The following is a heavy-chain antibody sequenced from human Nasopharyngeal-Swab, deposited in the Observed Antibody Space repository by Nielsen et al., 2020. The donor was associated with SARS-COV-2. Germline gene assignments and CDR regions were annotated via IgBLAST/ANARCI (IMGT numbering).Heavy chain of an antibody. D-gene: IGHD3-3*01. V-gene: IGHV1-8*01. J-gene: IGHJ6*03. CDR1: GYTFTSYD. CDR2: MNPNSGNT. Sequence: ASVKVSCKASGYTFTSYDINWVRQATGQGLEWMGWMNPNSGNTGYAQKFQGRVTMTRNTSISTAYMELSSLRSEDTAVYYCARLSNYDFWSGYYAYMDVWGKGTMVTVSS. CDR3: ARLSNYDFWSGYYAYMDV.